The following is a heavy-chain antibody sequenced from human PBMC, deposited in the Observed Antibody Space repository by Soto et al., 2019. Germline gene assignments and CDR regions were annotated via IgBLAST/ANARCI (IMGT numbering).Heavy chain of an antibody. CDR2: IHYSGST. D-gene: IGHD3-22*01. J-gene: IGHJ4*02. CDR3: ARLGSYYECTGHPNTILDL. CDR1: GRSMTSYY. Sequence: QVQLQESGPGLVKPSETLSLTCTVSGRSMTSYYWTWIRQSPGKGLEWIGSIHYSGSTSYNPSLKSRVTISLDTSKSQFSLNLDSVTASVSVVYQCARLGSYYECTGHPNTILDLWGRGTLVSVSS. V-gene: IGHV4-59*12.